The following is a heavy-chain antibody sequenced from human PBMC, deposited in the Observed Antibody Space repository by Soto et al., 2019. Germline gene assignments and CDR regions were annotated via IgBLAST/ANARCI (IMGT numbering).Heavy chain of an antibody. Sequence: QVQLVESGGGVVQPGRSLRLSCAASGFNFSSYVMHWVRQAPGKGLEWGAVMWYDGGNKYYADSVKGRFTISRDNSKNTLYLQMNSLRAEDTAVYYCARDGQWLPRDGLRSSYYFDYWGQGTLVTVSS. J-gene: IGHJ4*02. CDR2: MWYDGGNK. CDR1: GFNFSSYV. V-gene: IGHV3-33*01. CDR3: ARDGQWLPRDGLRSSYYFDY. D-gene: IGHD6-19*01.